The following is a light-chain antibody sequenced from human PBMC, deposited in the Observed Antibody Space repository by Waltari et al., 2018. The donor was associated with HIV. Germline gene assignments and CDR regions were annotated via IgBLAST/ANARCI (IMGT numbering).Light chain of an antibody. CDR1: SGPSSFA. CDR3: QTGGTNIWV. V-gene: IGLV4-69*01. CDR2: VNSEGSH. J-gene: IGLJ3*02. Sequence: QLVLTQSPSASASLGASVKLTCTLSSGPSSFAIAWHQPQPEKGPRFLMKVNSEGSHTKGSGIPVRCSGASAGAERDRTITSLQSEDEADYYCQTGGTNIWVFGGGTKLTVL.